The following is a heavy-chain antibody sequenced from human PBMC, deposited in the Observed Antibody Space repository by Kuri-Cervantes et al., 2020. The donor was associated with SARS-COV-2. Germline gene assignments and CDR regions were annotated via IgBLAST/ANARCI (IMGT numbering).Heavy chain of an antibody. J-gene: IGHJ6*03. CDR3: TREGFPYYYYMDV. V-gene: IGHV3-49*04. CDR2: IRSKAYGGTT. Sequence: GESLKISCAASGFTFSSYSMNWVRQAPGKGLEWVGFIRSKAYGGTTEYAASVKGRFTISRDDSKSIAYLQMNSLKTEDTAVYYCTREGFPYYYYMDVWGKGTTVTVSS. D-gene: IGHD3-3*01. CDR1: GFTFSSYS.